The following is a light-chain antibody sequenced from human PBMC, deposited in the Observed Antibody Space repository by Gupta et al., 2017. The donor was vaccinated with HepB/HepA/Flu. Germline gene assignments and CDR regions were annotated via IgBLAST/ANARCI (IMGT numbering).Light chain of an antibody. CDR3: QQYNNWPLT. Sequence: EIVMTQSPATLSVSPGERATLSCRASQSVSSNLAWYEQRPGQAPRLLIYDTSTRATGIPARFSGSGSGTEFTLTISSLQSEDFAVYYCQQYNNWPLTFGQGTXLEIK. V-gene: IGKV3-15*01. J-gene: IGKJ5*01. CDR2: DTS. CDR1: QSVSSN.